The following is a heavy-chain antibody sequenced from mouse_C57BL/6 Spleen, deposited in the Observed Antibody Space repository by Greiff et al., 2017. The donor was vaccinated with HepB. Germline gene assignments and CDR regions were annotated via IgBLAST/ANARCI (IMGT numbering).Heavy chain of an antibody. CDR1: GYTFTSYW. CDR3: ARSGGSSSNWYFDV. CDR2: IDPSDSYT. V-gene: IGHV1-69*01. Sequence: QVQLQQPGAELVMPGASVKLSCKASGYTFTSYWMHWVKQRPGQGLEWIGEIDPSDSYTNYNQKFKDKATLTVDKSSSTAYMQLSSLTSEDSAVYYCARSGGSSSNWYFDVWGTGTTVTVSS. J-gene: IGHJ1*03. D-gene: IGHD1-1*01.